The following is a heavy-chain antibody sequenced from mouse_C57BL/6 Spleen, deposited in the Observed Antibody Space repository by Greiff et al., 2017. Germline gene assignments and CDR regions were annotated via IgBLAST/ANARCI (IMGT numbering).Heavy chain of an antibody. D-gene: IGHD2-3*01. CDR2: ISSGGSYT. CDR1: GFTFSSYG. V-gene: IGHV5-6*01. CDR3: ARRRDGAMDY. Sequence: EVQVVESGGDLVKPGGSLKLSCAASGFTFSSYGMSWVRQTPDKRLEWVATISSGGSYTYYPDSVKGRFTISRDNAKNTLYLQMSSLKSEDTAMYYCARRRDGAMDYWGQGTSVTVSS. J-gene: IGHJ4*01.